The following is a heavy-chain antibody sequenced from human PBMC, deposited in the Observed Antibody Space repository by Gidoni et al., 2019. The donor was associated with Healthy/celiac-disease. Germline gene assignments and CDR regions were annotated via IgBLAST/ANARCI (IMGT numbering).Heavy chain of an antibody. CDR3: ATDRMGSSGWPNWFDP. CDR2: FDPEDGET. CDR1: GYTLTEFS. Sequence: QVQLVQSGAEVKKPGASVKVSCKVSGYTLTEFSMHWVRQAPGKGLEWMGGFDPEDGETIYAQKFQGRVTMTEDTSTDTAYMELSSLRSEDTAVYYCATDRMGSSGWPNWFDPWGQGTLVTVSS. D-gene: IGHD6-19*01. V-gene: IGHV1-24*01. J-gene: IGHJ5*02.